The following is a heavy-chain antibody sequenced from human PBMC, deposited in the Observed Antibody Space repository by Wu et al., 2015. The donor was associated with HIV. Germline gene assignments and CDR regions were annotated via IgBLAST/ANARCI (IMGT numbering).Heavy chain of an antibody. D-gene: IGHD3-3*01. CDR2: IYHSGST. V-gene: IGHV4-38-2*02. J-gene: IGHJ4*02. CDR1: GYSISSGYY. CDR3: ARVSTPNWFWSGQYTGYFDY. Sequence: QVQLQESGPGLVKPSETLSLTCTVSGYSISSGYYWGWIRQPPGKGLEWIGSIYHSGSTYYNPSLKSRVTISVDTSKNQFSLKLSSVTAADTAVYYCARVSTPNWFWSGQYTGYFDYWGQGTLVTVSS.